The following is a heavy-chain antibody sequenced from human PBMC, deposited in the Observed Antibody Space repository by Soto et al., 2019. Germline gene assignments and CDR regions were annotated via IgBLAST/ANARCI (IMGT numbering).Heavy chain of an antibody. CDR2: INHSGST. CDR3: AREAARIAGIFDY. Sequence: TSETLSLTCAVYGGSFSGYYWSWIRQPPGKGLERIGEINHSGSTNYNPSLKSRVTISVDTSKNQFSLKLSSVTAADTAVYYCAREAARIAGIFDYWGQGTLVTVSS. J-gene: IGHJ4*02. CDR1: GGSFSGYY. V-gene: IGHV4-34*01. D-gene: IGHD6-6*01.